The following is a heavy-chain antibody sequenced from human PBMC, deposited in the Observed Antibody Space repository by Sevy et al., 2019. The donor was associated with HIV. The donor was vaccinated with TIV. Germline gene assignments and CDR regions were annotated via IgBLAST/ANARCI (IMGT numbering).Heavy chain of an antibody. V-gene: IGHV4-59*01. CDR1: GGSISSYY. J-gene: IGHJ4*02. CDR3: ARDTAAGTSFDY. Sequence: SETLSLTCTVSGGSISSYYWSWIRQPPGKGLEWIGYIYYSGSTNYNPSLKSRVTISVDTSKNQFSLKLSSVTAADTAVYYCARDTAAGTSFDYWGQRTLVTVSS. D-gene: IGHD6-13*01. CDR2: IYYSGST.